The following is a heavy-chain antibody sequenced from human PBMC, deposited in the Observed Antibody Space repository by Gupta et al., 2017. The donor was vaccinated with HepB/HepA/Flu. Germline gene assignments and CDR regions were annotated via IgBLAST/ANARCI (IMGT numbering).Heavy chain of an antibody. D-gene: IGHD2-2*01. V-gene: IGHV4-34*01. J-gene: IGHJ4*02. CDR3: ARGDIVVVPAAIYGRFYDY. CDR2: INHSGST. CDR1: GGSFSGYY. Sequence: QVQLQQWGAGLLKPSETLSLTCAVYGGSFSGYYWSWIRQPPGKGLEWIGEINHSGSTNYNPSLKSRVTISVDTSKNQFSLKLSSVTAADTAVYYCARGDIVVVPAAIYGRFYDYWGQGTLVTVSS.